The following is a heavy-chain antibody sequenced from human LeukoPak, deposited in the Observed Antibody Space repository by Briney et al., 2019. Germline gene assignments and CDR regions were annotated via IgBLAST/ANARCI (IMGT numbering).Heavy chain of an antibody. CDR3: ARDESYYHSRPFDY. CDR1: GFTFSSYA. V-gene: IGHV3-23*01. CDR2: ISGSGGST. Sequence: PGGSLRLSCAASGFTFSSYAMSWVRQAPGKGLEWVSAISGSGGSTYYADSVKGRFTISRDNSKNTLYLQMNSLRAEDTAVYYCARDESYYHSRPFDYWGQGTLVSVSS. J-gene: IGHJ4*02. D-gene: IGHD3-22*01.